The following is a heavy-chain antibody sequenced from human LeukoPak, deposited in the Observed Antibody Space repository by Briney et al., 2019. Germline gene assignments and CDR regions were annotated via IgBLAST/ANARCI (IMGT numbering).Heavy chain of an antibody. CDR2: ISWNSGSI. CDR3: AKPTYYYDSSGYYYDAFDI. V-gene: IGHV3-9*01. J-gene: IGHJ3*02. D-gene: IGHD3-22*01. Sequence: GGSLRLSCAASGFTFDDYAMPWVRQAPGKGLEWVSGISWNSGSIGYADSVKGRFTISRDNAKNSLYLQMNSLRAEDTALYYCAKPTYYYDSSGYYYDAFDIWGQGIMVTVSS. CDR1: GFTFDDYA.